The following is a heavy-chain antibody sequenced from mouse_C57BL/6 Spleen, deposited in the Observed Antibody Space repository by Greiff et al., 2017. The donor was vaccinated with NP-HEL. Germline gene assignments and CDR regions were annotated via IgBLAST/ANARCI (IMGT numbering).Heavy chain of an antibody. D-gene: IGHD2-3*01. CDR2: IDPETGGT. CDR1: GYTFTDYE. Sequence: VKLMESGAELVRPGASVTLSCKASGYTFTDYEMHWVKQTPVHGLEWIGAIDPETGGTAYNQKFKGKAILTADKSSSTAYMELRSLTSEDSAVYYCTKGGYYGFAYWGQGTLVTVSA. CDR3: TKGGYYGFAY. V-gene: IGHV1-15*01. J-gene: IGHJ3*01.